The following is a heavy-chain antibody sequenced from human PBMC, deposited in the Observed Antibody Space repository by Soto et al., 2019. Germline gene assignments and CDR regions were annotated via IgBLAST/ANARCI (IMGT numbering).Heavy chain of an antibody. D-gene: IGHD3-22*01. CDR3: VKETYYYDVSSYYPLGS. V-gene: IGHV3-43*01. J-gene: IGHJ5*02. Sequence: WWSLRLSCSASVFTFDDYNMHWFRQAPGKGLEWVSLISRDGTNTNYAESVKGRFTISRDNSKNSLYLQMNSLRTEGTALYYCVKETYYYDVSSYYPLGSWGQGTLVTVSS. CDR2: ISRDGTNT. CDR1: VFTFDDYN.